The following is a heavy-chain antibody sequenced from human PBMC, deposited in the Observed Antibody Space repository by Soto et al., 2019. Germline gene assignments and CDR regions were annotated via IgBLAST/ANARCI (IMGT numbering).Heavy chain of an antibody. CDR2: IDLSESYT. CDR1: GYSFASQW. Sequence: EVQLVQSGAEVKKSGESLRNSCKVSGYSFASQWISWVRQVPGKGQEWMGRIDLSESYTTYNPSFQGHVTFSADKSITTAYLQWRSLEASDTAIYYCATQGLTTYYFGYWGQGTLVTVSS. V-gene: IGHV5-10-1*03. J-gene: IGHJ4*02. CDR3: ATQGLTTYYFGY.